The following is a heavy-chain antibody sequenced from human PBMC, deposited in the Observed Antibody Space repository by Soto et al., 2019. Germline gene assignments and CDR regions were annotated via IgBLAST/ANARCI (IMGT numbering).Heavy chain of an antibody. CDR3: ARRHLAVAVSPWFDP. CDR1: GLSITDSEMG. CDR2: IDSSGEK. Sequence: QVTLKESGPVLVKPTETLTLRCTVSGLSITDSEMGVSWIRQPPGQPLEWLAHIDSSGEKSYRTFLKSRLAISKDTSKSQIGLTMTTMDPADTATYYCARRHLAVAVSPWFDPWGQGIPVTVSS. V-gene: IGHV2-26*01. J-gene: IGHJ5*02. D-gene: IGHD6-19*01.